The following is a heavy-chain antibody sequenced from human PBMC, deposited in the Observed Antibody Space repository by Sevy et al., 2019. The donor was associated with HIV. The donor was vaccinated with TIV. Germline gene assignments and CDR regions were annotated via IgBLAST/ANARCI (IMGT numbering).Heavy chain of an antibody. D-gene: IGHD4-17*01. CDR3: AKDLFGDYCLCSVDY. V-gene: IGHV3-30*18. J-gene: IGHJ4*02. Sequence: GGSLRLSCAASRFSFSRYGIHWVRQAPGRGLEWVAVISHDGGTQYYADSVKGRFTVSRDNSKYTAYLEMDSLSTEDTAVYFCAKDLFGDYCLCSVDYWGQGALVTVSS. CDR2: ISHDGGTQ. CDR1: RFSFSRYG.